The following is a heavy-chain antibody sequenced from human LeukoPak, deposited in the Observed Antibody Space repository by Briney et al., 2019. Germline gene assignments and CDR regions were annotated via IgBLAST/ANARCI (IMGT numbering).Heavy chain of an antibody. CDR2: ISSSSSYI. J-gene: IGHJ4*02. D-gene: IGHD3-10*01. V-gene: IGHV3-21*01. Sequence: GGSLRLSCAASGFTFSSYSMNWVRQAPGKGLEWVSSISSSSSYIYYADSVKGRFTISRDNAKNSLYLQMNSLRAEDTAVYYCARLWFGETFDYWGQGTLVTVSS. CDR3: ARLWFGETFDY. CDR1: GFTFSSYS.